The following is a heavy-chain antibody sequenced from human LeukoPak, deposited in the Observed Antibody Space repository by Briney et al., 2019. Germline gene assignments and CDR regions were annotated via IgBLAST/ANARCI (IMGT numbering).Heavy chain of an antibody. CDR2: IWYDGSNK. CDR1: GFSFNNYG. D-gene: IGHD1-7*01. V-gene: IGHV3-30*02. Sequence: PGGSLRLSCAVSGFSFNNYGMYWVRQAPGEGLEWVAFIWYDGSNKLYVDSVKGRFSISRDNSKNTLYLQMNSLRDDDTAIYYCAREWGQYNWNYVLYYWGQGSLVTVSS. CDR3: AREWGQYNWNYVLYY. J-gene: IGHJ4*02.